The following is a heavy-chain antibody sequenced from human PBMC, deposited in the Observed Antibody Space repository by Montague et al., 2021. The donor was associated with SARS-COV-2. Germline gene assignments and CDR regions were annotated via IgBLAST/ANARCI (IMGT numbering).Heavy chain of an antibody. D-gene: IGHD5-18*01. Sequence: SETLSLTCAVYGGSFSGYYWSWIRQPPGKGLEWIGEINHSGSTNYSPSLKSRVTISVDTSKNQFSLKLSSVTAADTAVYYCARRGYSCYYYGMDVWGQGTTVTVSS. CDR3: ARRGYSCYYYGMDV. CDR1: GGSFSGYY. V-gene: IGHV4-34*01. J-gene: IGHJ6*02. CDR2: INHSGST.